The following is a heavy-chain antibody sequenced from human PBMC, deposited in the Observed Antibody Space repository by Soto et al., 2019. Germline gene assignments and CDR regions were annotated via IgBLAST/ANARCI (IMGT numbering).Heavy chain of an antibody. V-gene: IGHV1-18*01. CDR2: ISAYNDNT. J-gene: IGHJ4*02. CDR3: AREACSGGSCFYFGPDY. CDR1: GYTFTSYG. D-gene: IGHD2-15*01. Sequence: ASVKVSCKASGYTFTSYGISWVRQAPGQGLEWMGWISAYNDNTIYEQKVQGRVTMTTDTSTSTAYMELRSLRSDDTAVYYCAREACSGGSCFYFGPDYWGQGTLVTVSS.